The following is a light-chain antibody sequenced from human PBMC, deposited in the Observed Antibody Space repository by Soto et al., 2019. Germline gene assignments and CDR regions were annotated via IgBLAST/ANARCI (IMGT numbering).Light chain of an antibody. CDR3: QQYNDWPPIT. Sequence: IVLSQSPGIVSLSPGERATLSCRASQSVSSNYLAWYQQRPGQAPRLLIYGASTSATGIPARFSGSGSGTEFTLTISSLQYEDFAVYYCQQYNDWPPITFGQGTRLEIK. CDR1: QSVSSN. J-gene: IGKJ5*01. V-gene: IGKV3-15*01. CDR2: GAS.